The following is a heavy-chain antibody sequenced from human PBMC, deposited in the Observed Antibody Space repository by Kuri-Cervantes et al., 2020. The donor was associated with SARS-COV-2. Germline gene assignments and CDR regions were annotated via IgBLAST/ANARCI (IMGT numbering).Heavy chain of an antibody. V-gene: IGHV4-59*01. CDR2: IYYSGST. D-gene: IGHD3-10*01. CDR1: GGSFSGYK. J-gene: IGHJ5*02. Sequence: GSLRLSCAVYGGSFSGYKWNWIRQSPGKGLEWIGYIYYSGSTNYNPSLKSRVTISVDTSKNQFSLKLSSVTAADTAVYYCARYITMVRGVIITSSRFDPWGQGTLVTVSS. CDR3: ARYITMVRGVIITSSRFDP.